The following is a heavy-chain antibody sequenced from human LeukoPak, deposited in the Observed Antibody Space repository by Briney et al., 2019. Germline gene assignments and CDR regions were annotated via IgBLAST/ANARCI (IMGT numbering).Heavy chain of an antibody. CDR3: ASTITMVRGVTFDY. Sequence: GGSLRLSCAASGFTFSSYWMSWVRQAPGKGLEWVANIKQDGSNKYYADSVKGRFTISRDNSKNTLYLQMNSLRAEDTAVYYGASTITMVRGVTFDYWGQGTLVTVSS. CDR1: GFTFSSYW. V-gene: IGHV3-7*01. D-gene: IGHD3-10*01. J-gene: IGHJ4*02. CDR2: IKQDGSNK.